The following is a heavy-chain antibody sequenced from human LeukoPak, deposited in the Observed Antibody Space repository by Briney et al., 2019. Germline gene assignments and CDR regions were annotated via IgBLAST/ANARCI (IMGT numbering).Heavy chain of an antibody. CDR3: ARGYDILTGYSSNWFDP. V-gene: IGHV3-30*19. CDR1: GFTFSSYG. D-gene: IGHD3-9*01. J-gene: IGHJ5*02. CDR2: ISYDGSNK. Sequence: GRSLRLSCAASGFTFSSYGMHWVRQAPGKGLEWVAVISYDGSNKYYADSVKGRFTISRDNSKNTLYLQMNSLRAEDTAVYYCARGYDILTGYSSNWFDPWGQGTLVTVSS.